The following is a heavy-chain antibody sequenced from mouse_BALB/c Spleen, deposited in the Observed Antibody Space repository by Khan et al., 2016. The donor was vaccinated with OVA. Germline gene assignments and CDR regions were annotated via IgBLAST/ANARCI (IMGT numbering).Heavy chain of an antibody. CDR1: GFNIKDTY. Sequence: EVQLQQSGAEFVKPGASVKLSCTASGFNIKDTYIHWVNQRPEQGLEWIGSIDPANDDIKYDPNFQGKATITSDTSSKAIYLHLSSLTSEDTAVYYCATRDDYPFAYWGQGTLVTVSA. J-gene: IGHJ3*01. D-gene: IGHD2-4*01. V-gene: IGHV14-3*02. CDR2: IDPANDDI. CDR3: ATRDDYPFAY.